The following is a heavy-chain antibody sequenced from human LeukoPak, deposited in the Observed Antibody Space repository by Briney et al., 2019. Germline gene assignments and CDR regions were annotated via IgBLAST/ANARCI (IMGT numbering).Heavy chain of an antibody. CDR1: GYTFNAYY. CDR3: ARGKYRTPLDY. CDR2: INPNDGSA. Sequence: APVKVSCKASGYTFNAYYMHWVRQAPGQGLEWMGWINPNDGSADYAQRFQGRVTMTRDTSISTAYMEVSRLRSDDTAVYYCARGKYRTPLDYWGQGTLVTVSS. V-gene: IGHV1-2*02. J-gene: IGHJ4*02. D-gene: IGHD1-1*01.